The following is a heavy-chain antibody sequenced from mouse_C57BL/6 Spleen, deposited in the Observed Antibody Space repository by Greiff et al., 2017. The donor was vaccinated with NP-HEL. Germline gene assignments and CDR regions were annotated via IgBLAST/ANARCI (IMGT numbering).Heavy chain of an antibody. CDR3: ARLYYGSSYWYFDV. V-gene: IGHV5-6*01. CDR1: GFTFSSYG. J-gene: IGHJ1*03. Sequence: EVQLVESGGDLVKPGGSLKLSCAASGFTFSSYGMSWVRQTPDKRLEWVATISSGGSYTYYPDSVKGRFNISRDNAKNTLYLQMSSLKSEDTAMYYCARLYYGSSYWYFDVWGTGTTVTVSS. CDR2: ISSGGSYT. D-gene: IGHD1-1*01.